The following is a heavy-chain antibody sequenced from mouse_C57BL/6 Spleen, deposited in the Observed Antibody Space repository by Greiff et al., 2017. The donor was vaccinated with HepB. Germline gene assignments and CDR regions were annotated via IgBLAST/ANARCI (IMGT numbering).Heavy chain of an antibody. V-gene: IGHV1-59*01. CDR1: GYTFTSYW. CDR3: ARSDSSYVDY. J-gene: IGHJ2*01. CDR2: IDPSDSYT. D-gene: IGHD1-1*01. Sequence: VQLQQPGAELVRPGTSVKLSCKASGYTFTSYWMHWVKQRPGQGLEWIGVIDPSDSYTNYNQKFKGKATLTVDTSSSTAYMQLSSLTSEDSAVYYCARSDSSYVDYWGQGTTLTVSS.